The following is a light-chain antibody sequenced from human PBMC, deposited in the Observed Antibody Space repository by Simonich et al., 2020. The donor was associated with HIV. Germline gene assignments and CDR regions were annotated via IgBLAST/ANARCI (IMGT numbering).Light chain of an antibody. J-gene: IGKJ1*01. V-gene: IGKV4-1*01. Sequence: DIVMTQSPDSLAVSLGERATINCKSSQSVSYSSNNKNYLARYQPKPGKPPKLLIYWAATRESWVPARISGSGSGTDCTLPISSLQAEDVAIYYCQQDYSTPPTFGQGTKVEIK. CDR3: QQDYSTPPT. CDR2: WAA. CDR1: QSVSYSSNNKNY.